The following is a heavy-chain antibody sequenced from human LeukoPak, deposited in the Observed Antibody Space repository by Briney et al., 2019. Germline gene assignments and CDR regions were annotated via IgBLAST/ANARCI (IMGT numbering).Heavy chain of an antibody. J-gene: IGHJ6*03. V-gene: IGHV1-8*01. D-gene: IGHD3-10*01. CDR3: ARVYYGSGSSARTYYYYYYMDV. Sequence: GASVKVSCKASGYTFTSYDINWVRQATGQGLEWMGWMNPNSGNTGYAQKFQGRVTITRNTSISTAYMELSSLRSEDTAVYYCARVYYGSGSSARTYYYYYYMDVWGKGTTVTVSS. CDR2: MNPNSGNT. CDR1: GYTFTSYD.